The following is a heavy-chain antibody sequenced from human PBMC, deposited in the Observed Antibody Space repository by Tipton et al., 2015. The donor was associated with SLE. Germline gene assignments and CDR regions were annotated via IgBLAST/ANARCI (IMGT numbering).Heavy chain of an antibody. J-gene: IGHJ4*02. CDR2: IYTTGRT. Sequence: LRLSCAASGFTFSSYAMSWVRQAPGKGLEWIGRIYTTGRTNYNPSLKSRVTISLDTSKNQFSLKLTSVTAADTAVYYCARSDYNFWSGLDYWGQGTLVTVSS. V-gene: IGHV4-59*10. D-gene: IGHD3-3*01. CDR1: GFTFSSYA. CDR3: ARSDYNFWSGLDY.